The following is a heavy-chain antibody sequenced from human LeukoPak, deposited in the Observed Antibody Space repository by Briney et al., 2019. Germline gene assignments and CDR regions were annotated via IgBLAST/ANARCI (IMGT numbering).Heavy chain of an antibody. J-gene: IGHJ6*02. V-gene: IGHV3-30*03. CDR3: ARYYGSGRGCYGLDV. D-gene: IGHD3-10*01. CDR1: GFTFITYG. Sequence: GGSLRLSCAASGFTFITYGMHWVRQAPGKGLEWITLIPYDGSNKYYADSVKGRFTISRDNSKNTLYLQMNSLRAEDTAVYYCARYYGSGRGCYGLDVWGQGTTVTVFS. CDR2: IPYDGSNK.